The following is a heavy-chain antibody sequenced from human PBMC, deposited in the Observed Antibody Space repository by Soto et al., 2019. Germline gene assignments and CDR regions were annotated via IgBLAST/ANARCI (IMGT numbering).Heavy chain of an antibody. Sequence: ASVKVSCKASGYTFTSYAMHWVRQAPGQRLEWMGWINAGNGNTKYSQKFQGRVTITRDTSASTAYMELSSLRSEDTAVYYCARGGWQYYDSSGYVPGMDVWRQGTTVTVSS. D-gene: IGHD3-22*01. CDR1: GYTFTSYA. CDR3: ARGGWQYYDSSGYVPGMDV. V-gene: IGHV1-3*01. CDR2: INAGNGNT. J-gene: IGHJ6*02.